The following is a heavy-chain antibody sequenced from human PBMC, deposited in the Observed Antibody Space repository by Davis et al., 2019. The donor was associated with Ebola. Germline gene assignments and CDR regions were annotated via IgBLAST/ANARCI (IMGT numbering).Heavy chain of an antibody. Sequence: GSLRLSCTVSGGSISNYYWSWIRQPPGKGLEWIGYIYHSGSTYYNPSLKSRVTISVDRSKNQFSLKLSSVTAADTAVYYCAREGTGGDGFDIWGQGTMVTVSS. D-gene: IGHD2-8*02. CDR2: IYHSGST. CDR3: AREGTGGDGFDI. CDR1: GGSISNYY. V-gene: IGHV4-59*12. J-gene: IGHJ3*02.